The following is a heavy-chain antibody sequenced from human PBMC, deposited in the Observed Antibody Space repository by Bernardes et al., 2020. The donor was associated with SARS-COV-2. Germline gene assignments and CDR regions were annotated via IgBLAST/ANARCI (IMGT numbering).Heavy chain of an antibody. V-gene: IGHV3-23*01. CDR3: AKWAGDCTNGVCYPLYYFDY. CDR1: GFTFSSYA. Sequence: GGSLRLSCAVSGFTFSSYAMSWVRQAPGKGLEWVSAISASGGSTYYADSVKGRFTISRDNSKNTLFLQMNSLRAEDTALYYCAKWAGDCTNGVCYPLYYFDYWGQGTLVTVSS. CDR2: ISASGGST. J-gene: IGHJ4*02. D-gene: IGHD2-8*01.